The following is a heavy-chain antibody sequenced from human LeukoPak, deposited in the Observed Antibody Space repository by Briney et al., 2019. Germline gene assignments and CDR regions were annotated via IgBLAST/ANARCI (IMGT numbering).Heavy chain of an antibody. D-gene: IGHD3-22*01. Sequence: GRSLRLSCAASGFTFSDYGMHWVRQAPGKGLEWVAVIWYDGTDKYYADSVKGRFTISRDNAKNSLYLQMNSLRAEDTAVYYCARGGYYDSSGRNFDYWGQGTLVTVSS. CDR3: ARGGYYDSSGRNFDY. V-gene: IGHV3-33*01. J-gene: IGHJ4*02. CDR1: GFTFSDYG. CDR2: IWYDGTDK.